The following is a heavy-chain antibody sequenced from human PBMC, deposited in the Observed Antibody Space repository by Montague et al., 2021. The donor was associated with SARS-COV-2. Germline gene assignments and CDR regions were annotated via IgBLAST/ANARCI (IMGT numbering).Heavy chain of an antibody. CDR2: VYHSGST. V-gene: IGHV4-4*02. CDR1: GGSISSSNW. Sequence: SETLSLTCTVSGGSISSSNWWSWVRQPPGKGLEWIGEVYHSGSTSYNPSFRSRVTISADKSTNQFSLRLTSVTAADTAVFYCATRYYSDTRASNGVYWGQGALVTVSS. D-gene: IGHD2-8*01. J-gene: IGHJ4*02. CDR3: ATRYYSDTRASNGVY.